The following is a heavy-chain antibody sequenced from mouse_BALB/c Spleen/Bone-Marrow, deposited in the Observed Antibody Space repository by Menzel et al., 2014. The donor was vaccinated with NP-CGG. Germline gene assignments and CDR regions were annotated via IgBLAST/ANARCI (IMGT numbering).Heavy chain of an antibody. CDR1: GYTFTSYY. D-gene: IGHD2-14*01. J-gene: IGHJ3*01. V-gene: IGHV1S56*01. Sequence: QVQLKQSGPELVKPGASVRISCKASGYTFTSYYIHRVKRRPGQGLEWIGWIYPGNVNTKYNEKFKDKATLTADKSSSTAYMQLSSLTSEDSAVYFCARGGYDGAWFTYWGQGTLVAVSA. CDR3: ARGGYDGAWFTY. CDR2: IYPGNVNT.